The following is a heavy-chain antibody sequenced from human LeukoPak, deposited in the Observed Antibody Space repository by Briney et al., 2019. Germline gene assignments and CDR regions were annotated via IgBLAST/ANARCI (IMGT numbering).Heavy chain of an antibody. CDR2: INTNTGNP. CDR1: GYTFSNYG. D-gene: IGHD3-3*01. J-gene: IGHJ3*02. Sequence: ASVKVSCKASGYTFSNYGINWVRQAPGQGLEWMGWINTNTGNPTYAQGFTGRFVFSLDTSVSTAYLQINSLKAEDTAVYYYAEQTIFGVVTIPLGAFDIWGQGTMVTVSS. V-gene: IGHV7-4-1*02. CDR3: AEQTIFGVVTIPLGAFDI.